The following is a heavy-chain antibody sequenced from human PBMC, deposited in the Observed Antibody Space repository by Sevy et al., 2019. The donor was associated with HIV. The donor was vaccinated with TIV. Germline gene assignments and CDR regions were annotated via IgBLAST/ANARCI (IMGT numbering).Heavy chain of an antibody. D-gene: IGHD3-22*01. CDR2: IHLSGTT. CDR3: ARDREYYYENSVDYSFDY. J-gene: IGHJ4*02. V-gene: IGHV4-4*07. Sequence: SETLSLTCTVSGGAIRSYYWSWIRQSAGKGLEWLGRIHLSGTTNYNPSVMSRATMSLDASRTQFSLRLSSVTAADTAVYYCARDREYYYENSVDYSFDYWGQGILVTVSS. CDR1: GGAIRSYY.